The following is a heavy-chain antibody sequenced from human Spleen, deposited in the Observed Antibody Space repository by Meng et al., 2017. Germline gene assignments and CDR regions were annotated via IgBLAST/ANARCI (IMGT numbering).Heavy chain of an antibody. CDR2: INTDGTTT. J-gene: IGHJ4*02. CDR3: ARDLGGIFAY. CDR1: GFTFSSYW. D-gene: IGHD6-13*01. Sequence: GESLKISCAASGFTFSSYWMHWVRQAPGKGLVWVSRINTDGTTTTYADSVKGRFTISRDNAKNTLYLQMDSLRAEDTAVYYCARDLGGIFAYWGQGALVTVSS. V-gene: IGHV3-74*01.